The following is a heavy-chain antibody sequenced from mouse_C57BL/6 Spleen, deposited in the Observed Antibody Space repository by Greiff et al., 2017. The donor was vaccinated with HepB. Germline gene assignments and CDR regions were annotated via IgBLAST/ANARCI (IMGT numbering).Heavy chain of an antibody. V-gene: IGHV5-4*03. CDR3: ASDRAYYSKGGYYAMDY. Sequence: EVMLVESGGGLVKPGGSLKLSCAASGFTFSSYAMSWVRQTPEKRLEWVATISDGGSYTYYPDNVKGRCTISRDNAKNNLYLQMGHLKSEDTAMYYCASDRAYYSKGGYYAMDYWGQGTSVTVSS. CDR2: ISDGGSYT. J-gene: IGHJ4*01. CDR1: GFTFSSYA. D-gene: IGHD2-5*01.